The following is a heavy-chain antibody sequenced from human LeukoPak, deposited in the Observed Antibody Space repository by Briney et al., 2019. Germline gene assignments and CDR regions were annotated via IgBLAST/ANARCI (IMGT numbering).Heavy chain of an antibody. Sequence: GGSLRLSCAASGFTFSTYAMSWVRQAPGKGLEWVSAISGGGGSTNYADSVKGRFTISRDNSKNTLYLEINSLRAEDTAVYYCANAYRGKYYYYDYWGRGTLVTVSS. CDR3: ANAYRGKYYYYDY. D-gene: IGHD1-26*01. V-gene: IGHV3-23*01. CDR2: ISGGGGST. J-gene: IGHJ4*02. CDR1: GFTFSTYA.